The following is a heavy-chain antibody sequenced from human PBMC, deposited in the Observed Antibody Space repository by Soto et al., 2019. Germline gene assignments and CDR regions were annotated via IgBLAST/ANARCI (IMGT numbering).Heavy chain of an antibody. CDR1: GFTFSSYA. CDR2: ISGSGGST. Sequence: GGSLRLSCAASGFTFSSYAMSWVRQAPGKGLEWVSAISGSGGSTYYADSVKGRFTISRDNSKNTLYLQMNSPRAEDTAVYYCAKHLDIVVVVAAFDIWGQGTMVTVSS. D-gene: IGHD2-15*01. CDR3: AKHLDIVVVVAAFDI. J-gene: IGHJ3*02. V-gene: IGHV3-23*01.